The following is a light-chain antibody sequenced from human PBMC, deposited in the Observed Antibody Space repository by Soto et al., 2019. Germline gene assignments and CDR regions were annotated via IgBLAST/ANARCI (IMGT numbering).Light chain of an antibody. CDR3: GTWESGLSAEV. CDR2: ASH. V-gene: IGLV1-51*01. CDR1: SSNIGNDY. Sequence: QSVLTQPPSVSAAPGQKGTISCSGSSSNIGNDYVSWYQKFPGTAPKLLIYASHKRPSGITDRFSGSKSGTSATLAITGLQTGDEADYYCGTWESGLSAEVFGGGTKLTVL. J-gene: IGLJ2*01.